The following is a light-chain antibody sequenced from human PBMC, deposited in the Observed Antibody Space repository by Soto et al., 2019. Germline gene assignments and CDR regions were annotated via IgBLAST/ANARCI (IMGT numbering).Light chain of an antibody. CDR1: QSIASF. CDR3: QHSDIAPWT. J-gene: IGKJ1*01. V-gene: IGKV1-39*01. CDR2: AAS. Sequence: DIQMTQSPSSLSASVGDRVTITCRASQSIASFLNWYQQRPGRAPKLLIYAASSLQSGVPSRFSGSGSGTDFTLTISSLQPEDIAAYYCQHSDIAPWTFGQGTRVEIK.